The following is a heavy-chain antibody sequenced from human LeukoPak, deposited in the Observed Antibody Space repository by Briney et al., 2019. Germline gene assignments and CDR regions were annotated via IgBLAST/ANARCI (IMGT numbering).Heavy chain of an antibody. D-gene: IGHD2-15*01. V-gene: IGHV1-2*02. J-gene: IGHJ5*02. CDR1: GYTFTGYY. Sequence: ASVKVSCKASGYTFTGYYMHWVRQAPGQGLEWMGWINPNSGGTNYAQKFQGRVTMTRDTSISTAYMELSRLRSDDTAVYYCARDGRYCSGGSCYGFVWWFDPWGQGTLVTVSS. CDR2: INPNSGGT. CDR3: ARDGRYCSGGSCYGFVWWFDP.